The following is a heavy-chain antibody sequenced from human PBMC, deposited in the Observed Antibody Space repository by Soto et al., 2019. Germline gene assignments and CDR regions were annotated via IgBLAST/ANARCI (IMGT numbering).Heavy chain of an antibody. V-gene: IGHV4-34*01. CDR3: ARRLGGLVAARPGAFDI. D-gene: IGHD6-6*01. CDR2: INHSGST. CDR1: GGSCSGYY. J-gene: IGHJ3*02. Sequence: PSETLSLTCAVYGGSCSGYYWSWIRQPPGKGLEWIGEINHSGSTNYNPSLKSRVTISVDTSKNQFSLKLSSVTAADTAVYYCARRLGGLVAARPGAFDIWGQGTMVTVSS.